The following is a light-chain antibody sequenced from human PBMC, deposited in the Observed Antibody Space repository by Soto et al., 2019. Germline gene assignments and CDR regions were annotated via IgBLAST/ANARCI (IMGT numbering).Light chain of an antibody. CDR1: QIISSW. J-gene: IGKJ5*01. CDR2: KAS. V-gene: IGKV1-5*03. Sequence: DIQMTQSPSTLSASVGDRVTITCRASQIISSWLAGYQQKPGKAPKLLIYKASSLESGVPSRFSGSGSGTEFTLTISSLQPDDFATYYCQHYNSYPITFGQGTRLEI. CDR3: QHYNSYPIT.